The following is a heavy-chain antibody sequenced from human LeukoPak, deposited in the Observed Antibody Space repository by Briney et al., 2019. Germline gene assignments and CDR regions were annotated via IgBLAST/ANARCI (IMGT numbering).Heavy chain of an antibody. D-gene: IGHD2-2*01. J-gene: IGHJ3*02. CDR2: IIAFNGNT. V-gene: IGHV1-18*01. CDR3: ARYCVVPAAMVAFDI. CDR1: GYTFTSYG. Sequence: ASVKVSCKASGYTFTSYGISWVRQAPGQGLEWMGWIIAFNGNTNYAQKLQGRVTITTDKSTSTAYMELRSLRSDDTAVYYCARYCVVPAAMVAFDIWGQGTMVTVSS.